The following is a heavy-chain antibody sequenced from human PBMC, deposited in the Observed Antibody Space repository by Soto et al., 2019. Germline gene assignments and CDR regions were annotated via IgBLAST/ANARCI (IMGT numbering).Heavy chain of an antibody. J-gene: IGHJ6*02. Sequence: QVQLVQSGAEVKKPGASVKVSCKASGYTFTDYYIHWVRQAPGQGLEWMGWVNPNSGGTNYAQKFQGRVTMTRDTSISTVYMELSSLKSDDMAVYYCAREGAATANYGMDVWGQGTTVTVSS. V-gene: IGHV1-2*02. CDR1: GYTFTDYY. CDR2: VNPNSGGT. D-gene: IGHD2-15*01. CDR3: AREGAATANYGMDV.